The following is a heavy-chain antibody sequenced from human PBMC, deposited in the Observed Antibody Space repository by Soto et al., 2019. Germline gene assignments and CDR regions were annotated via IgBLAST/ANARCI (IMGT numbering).Heavy chain of an antibody. CDR1: GGTFSSYA. CDR3: ARDRRGYCTNGVCLSYYYYGMDV. J-gene: IGHJ6*01. Sequence: SVKVSCKSSGGTFSSYAISWVRQAPGQGLEWMGGIIPIFGTANYAQKFQGRVTITADESTSTAYMELSSLRSEDTAVYYCARDRRGYCTNGVCLSYYYYGMDV. V-gene: IGHV1-69*13. D-gene: IGHD2-8*01. CDR2: IIPIFGTA.